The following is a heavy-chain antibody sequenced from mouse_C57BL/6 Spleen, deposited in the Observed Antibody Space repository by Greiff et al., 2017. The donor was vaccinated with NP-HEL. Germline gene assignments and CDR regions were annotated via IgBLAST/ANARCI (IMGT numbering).Heavy chain of an antibody. CDR2: IYPRDGST. D-gene: IGHD1-1*01. J-gene: IGHJ2*01. CDR3: ASYYGSGGYYFDY. V-gene: IGHV1-85*01. CDR1: GYTFTSYD. Sequence: QVQLKQSGPELVKPGASVKLSCKASGYTFTSYDINWVKQRPGQGLEWIGWIYPRDGSTKYNEKFKGKATLTVDTSSSTAYMELHSLTSEDSAVYFCASYYGSGGYYFDYWGQGTTLTVSS.